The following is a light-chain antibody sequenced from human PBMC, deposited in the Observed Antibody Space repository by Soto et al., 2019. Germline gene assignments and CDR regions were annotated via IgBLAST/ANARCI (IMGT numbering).Light chain of an antibody. CDR2: DAS. CDR3: QQYNSFPWT. Sequence: DIQMTQSPSTLSASVGDRVTITCRASQSISSWLAWYQQKPGKAPKSLIYDASRLESGVPPRFNGSRSETEFTLTIRNLQPDDFATYYCQQYNSFPWTFGLGTKVDIK. CDR1: QSISSW. J-gene: IGKJ1*01. V-gene: IGKV1-5*01.